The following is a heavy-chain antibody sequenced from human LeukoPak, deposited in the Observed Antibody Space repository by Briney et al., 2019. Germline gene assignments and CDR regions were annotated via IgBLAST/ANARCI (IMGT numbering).Heavy chain of an antibody. V-gene: IGHV3-15*01. J-gene: IGHJ4*02. Sequence: PGGSLRLSCAASGFTFSNAWMSWVRQAPGKGLEWVGRIKSKTDGGTTDYAAPVKGRFTISRDDSKNTLYLQMNSLKTEDTAVYYCTTDRVYSSGWSPKRYCFDYWGQGTLVTVSS. CDR3: TTDRVYSSGWSPKRYCFDY. D-gene: IGHD6-19*01. CDR1: GFTFSNAW. CDR2: IKSKTDGGTT.